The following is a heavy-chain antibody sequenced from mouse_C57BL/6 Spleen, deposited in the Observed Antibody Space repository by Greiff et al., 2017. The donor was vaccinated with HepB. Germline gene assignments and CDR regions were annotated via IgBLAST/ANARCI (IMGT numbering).Heavy chain of an antibody. Sequence: QVQLKESGAELVRPGASVKLSCKASGYTFTDYYINWVKQRPGQGLEWIARIYPGSGNTYYNEKFKGKATLTAEKSSSTAYMQLSSLTSEDSAVYFCARSYYGSWGQGTLVTVSA. CDR1: GYTFTDYY. J-gene: IGHJ3*01. CDR2: IYPGSGNT. D-gene: IGHD2-9*01. V-gene: IGHV1-76*01. CDR3: ARSYYGS.